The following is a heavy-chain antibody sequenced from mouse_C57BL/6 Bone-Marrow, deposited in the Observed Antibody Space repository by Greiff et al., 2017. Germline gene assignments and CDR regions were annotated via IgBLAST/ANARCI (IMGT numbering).Heavy chain of an antibody. J-gene: IGHJ2*01. D-gene: IGHD1-1*01. V-gene: IGHV1-64*01. CDR2: IHPNSGST. Sequence: VQLQQPGAELVKPGASVKLSCKASGYTFTSYWMHWVKQRPGQGLEWIGMIHPNSGSTNYNEKFKSKATLTVDKSSSTAYMQLSSLTSEDSAVYYCARVFITTVVALDYWGQGTTLTVSS. CDR1: GYTFTSYW. CDR3: ARVFITTVVALDY.